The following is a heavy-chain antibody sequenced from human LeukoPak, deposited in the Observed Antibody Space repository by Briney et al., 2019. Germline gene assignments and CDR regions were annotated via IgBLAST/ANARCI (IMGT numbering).Heavy chain of an antibody. CDR1: GFTFSSYV. Sequence: GRSLRLSCAASGFTFSSYVRHWVRQAPGKGLECVAVIWYDGSNKYYADSEKRRFTISRDNYNNTLYLQMNSLRAEDTAVYYCARERYIVVVVVATDSWGHGTLVTVSS. CDR2: IWYDGSNK. J-gene: IGHJ5*01. V-gene: IGHV3-33*01. CDR3: ARERYIVVVVVATDS. D-gene: IGHD2-15*01.